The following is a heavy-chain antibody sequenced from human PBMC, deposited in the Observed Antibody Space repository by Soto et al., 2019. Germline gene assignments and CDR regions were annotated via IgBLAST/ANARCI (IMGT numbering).Heavy chain of an antibody. Sequence: QVQLVQSGAEVKKPGSSVKVSCKASGGTFSSYAISWVRQAPGQGLEWMGGIIPIFGTANYAQKFQGRVTITADESTSTAYMELSSLRSEDTAVYYCARYSHNVVPAATPHYYYYYVMDVWGQGTTVTVSS. CDR3: ARYSHNVVPAATPHYYYYYVMDV. CDR2: IIPIFGTA. D-gene: IGHD2-2*02. J-gene: IGHJ6*02. CDR1: GGTFSSYA. V-gene: IGHV1-69*01.